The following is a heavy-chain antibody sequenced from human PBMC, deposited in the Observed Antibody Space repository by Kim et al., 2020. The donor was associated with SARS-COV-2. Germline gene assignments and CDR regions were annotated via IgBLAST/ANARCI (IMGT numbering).Heavy chain of an antibody. D-gene: IGHD2-8*02. CDR3: AGDKNYVGVYNWFDP. J-gene: IGHJ5*02. CDR1: GFTFSDYY. V-gene: IGHV3-11*01. Sequence: GGSLRLSCAASGFTFSDYYMSWIRQAPGKGLEWVSYISSSGSTIYYADSVKGRFTISRDNAKNSLYLQMNSLRAEDTAVYYCAGDKNYVGVYNWFDPWGQGTLVTVSS. CDR2: ISSSGSTI.